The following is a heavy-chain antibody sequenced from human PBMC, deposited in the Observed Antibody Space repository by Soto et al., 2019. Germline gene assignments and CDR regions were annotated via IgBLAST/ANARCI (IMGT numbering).Heavy chain of an antibody. Sequence: SETLSLTCTVSGGSINSRSYSWGWIRQPPGKGLEWIGTVYYSGSTYYNPSLKSRVTVSVDMSKNQFSLNLNSVTAADSAVFYCASLNYYDSSRRGYYFDYWGQGTLVTVSS. D-gene: IGHD3-22*01. J-gene: IGHJ4*02. CDR2: VYYSGST. V-gene: IGHV4-39*01. CDR1: GGSINSRSYS. CDR3: ASLNYYDSSRRGYYFDY.